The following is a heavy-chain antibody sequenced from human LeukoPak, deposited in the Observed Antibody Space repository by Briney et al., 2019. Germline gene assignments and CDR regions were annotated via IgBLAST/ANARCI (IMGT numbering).Heavy chain of an antibody. CDR3: ARGRAAENWFDP. V-gene: IGHV1-46*01. CDR2: VNPSGGST. CDR1: GYTFTSYC. D-gene: IGHD6-13*01. J-gene: IGHJ5*02. Sequence: ASVKASCKASGYTFTSYCMHWVRQAPGQGLEWMGIVNPSGGSTSYAQKFQGRVTMTRDTSTSTVYMELSSLRSEDTAVYYCARGRAAENWFDPWGQGTLVTVSS.